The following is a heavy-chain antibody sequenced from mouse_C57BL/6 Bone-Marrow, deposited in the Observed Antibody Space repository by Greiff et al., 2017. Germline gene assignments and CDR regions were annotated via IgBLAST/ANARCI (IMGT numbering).Heavy chain of an antibody. V-gene: IGHV1-7*01. Sequence: QVQLKESGAELAKPGASVKLSCKASGYTFTSYWMHWVKQRPGQGLEWIGYINPSSGYTKYNQKFKDKATLTADKSSSTAYMQRSSLTYEDSAVYYCEREDDYDGAGFAYWGQGTLVTVSA. CDR3: EREDDYDGAGFAY. J-gene: IGHJ3*01. CDR1: GYTFTSYW. D-gene: IGHD2-4*01. CDR2: INPSSGYT.